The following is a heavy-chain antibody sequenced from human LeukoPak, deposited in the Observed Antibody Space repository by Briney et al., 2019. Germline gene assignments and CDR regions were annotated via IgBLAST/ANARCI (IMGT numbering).Heavy chain of an antibody. CDR1: GGSISSGDYY. CDR3: ARALGAGYSSGWYDFLRNYYGMDV. V-gene: IGHV4-30-4*01. J-gene: IGHJ6*02. Sequence: PSETLSLTCTVSGGSISSGDYYWSWIRQPPGKGLEWIGYIYYSGSTYYNPSLKSRVTISVDTSKNQFSLKLSSVTAADTAVYYCARALGAGYSSGWYDFLRNYYGMDVWGQGTTVTVSS. CDR2: IYYSGST. D-gene: IGHD6-19*01.